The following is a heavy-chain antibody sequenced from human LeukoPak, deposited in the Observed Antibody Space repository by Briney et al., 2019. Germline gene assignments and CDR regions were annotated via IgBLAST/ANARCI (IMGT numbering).Heavy chain of an antibody. CDR3: AGLGVVPAAYFDY. V-gene: IGHV4-38-2*01. CDR1: GYSISSGYY. D-gene: IGHD2-2*01. J-gene: IGHJ4*02. CDR2: IYRSGST. Sequence: SETLSLTCAVSGYSISSGYYWGWIRQPPGKGLEWIGSIYRSGSTYYNPSLKSRVTISVDTSKNQFSLKLSSVTAADTAVYYCAGLGVVPAAYFDYWGQGTLVTVSS.